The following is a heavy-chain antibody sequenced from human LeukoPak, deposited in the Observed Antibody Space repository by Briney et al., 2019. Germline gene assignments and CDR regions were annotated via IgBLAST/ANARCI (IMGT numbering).Heavy chain of an antibody. CDR1: GGSISSYY. D-gene: IGHD6-13*01. CDR3: ARGYFSSWDY. CDR2: IYYSGST. V-gene: IGHV4-59*01. J-gene: IGHJ4*02. Sequence: KTSETLSLTCTVSGGSISSYYWSWIRQPPGKGLEWIGYIYYSGSTNYNPSLKSRVTISVDTSKNQLSLKLSSVTAADTAVYYCARGYFSSWDYWGQGTLVTVSS.